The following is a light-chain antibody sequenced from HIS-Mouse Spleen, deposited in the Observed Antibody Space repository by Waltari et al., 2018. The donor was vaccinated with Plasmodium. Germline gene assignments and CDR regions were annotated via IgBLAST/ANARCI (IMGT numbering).Light chain of an antibody. Sequence: QSALTQPASVSGSPGQSITISCTGTSSDVGRYHFVPWYQQHPGKAPKLMIYEGSKRPSGVSNRFSGSKSGNTASLTISGLQAEDEADYYCCSYAGSSTLVFGGGTKLTVL. CDR1: SSDVGRYHF. CDR3: CSYAGSSTLV. J-gene: IGLJ2*01. CDR2: EGS. V-gene: IGLV2-23*01.